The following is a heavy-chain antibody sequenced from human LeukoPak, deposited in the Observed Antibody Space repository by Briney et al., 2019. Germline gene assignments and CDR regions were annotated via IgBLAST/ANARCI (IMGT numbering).Heavy chain of an antibody. CDR3: ARDRYCSGGSCYGFDY. CDR2: INPSGGST. V-gene: IGHV1-46*01. D-gene: IGHD2-15*01. Sequence: GASVKVSCKASGYTFTSYYMHWVRQAPGQGLEWMGIINPSGGSTSYAQKFQGRVTMTRDTSTSTVYMELSSLRSEDTAVYYCARDRYCSGGSCYGFDYWGQGTLVTVSS. CDR1: GYTFTSYY. J-gene: IGHJ4*02.